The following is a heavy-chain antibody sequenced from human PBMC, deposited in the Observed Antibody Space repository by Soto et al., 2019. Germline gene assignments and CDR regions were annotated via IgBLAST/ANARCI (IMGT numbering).Heavy chain of an antibody. CDR1: GFTFSSYA. CDR2: ISGSGGST. CDR3: ARKGIAVAGPPHNWYFDL. D-gene: IGHD6-19*01. V-gene: IGHV3-23*01. J-gene: IGHJ2*01. Sequence: EVQLLESGGGLVQPGGSLRLSCAASGFTFSSYAMSWVRQAPGKGLEWVSAISGSGGSTYYADSVKGRFTISRDNSKNTLYLQMNSLRAEDTAVYYCARKGIAVAGPPHNWYFDLWGRGTLVTVSS.